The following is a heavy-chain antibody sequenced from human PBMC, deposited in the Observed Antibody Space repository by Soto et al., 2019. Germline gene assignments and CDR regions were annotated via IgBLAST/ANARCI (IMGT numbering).Heavy chain of an antibody. J-gene: IGHJ4*02. CDR3: ASEERYCSGGSCPSFDY. CDR2: IIPIFGTA. D-gene: IGHD2-15*01. CDR1: GGTFSSYA. Sequence: SVKVSCKASGGTFSSYAISWVRQAPGQGLEWMGGIIPIFGTANYAQKFQGRVTITADKSTSTAYMELSSLRSEDTAVYYCASEERYCSGGSCPSFDYWGQGTLVTVSS. V-gene: IGHV1-69*06.